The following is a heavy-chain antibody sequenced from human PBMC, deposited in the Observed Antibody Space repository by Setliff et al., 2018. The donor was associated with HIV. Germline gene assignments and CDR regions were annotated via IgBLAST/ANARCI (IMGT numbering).Heavy chain of an antibody. D-gene: IGHD3-9*01. V-gene: IGHV1-2*06. CDR2: INPNSGGT. J-gene: IGHJ4*02. CDR1: GYTFTGYY. CDR3: ARDVDVYDILTGYHFDY. Sequence: GASVKVSCKASGYTFTGYYMHWVRQAPGQGLEWMGRINPNSGGTNYAQKFQGRVTMTRDTSTSTVHMDLSSLRPEDTAVYYCARDVDVYDILTGYHFDYWGQGTLVTVSS.